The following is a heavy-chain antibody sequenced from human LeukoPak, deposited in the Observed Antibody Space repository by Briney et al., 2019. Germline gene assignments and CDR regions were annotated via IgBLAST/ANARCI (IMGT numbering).Heavy chain of an antibody. CDR2: IYYSGST. V-gene: IGHV4-59*08. CDR3: ARRSSTTWSFDY. J-gene: IGHJ4*02. CDR1: GGSISSYY. Sequence: SETLSLTCTVSGGSISSYYWSWIRQPPGKGLEWIGYIYYSGSTDYNPSLKSRVTMSVDTSKNQFSLKPISMTAADTAMYYCARRSSTTWSFDYWGQGTLATVSS. D-gene: IGHD6-13*01.